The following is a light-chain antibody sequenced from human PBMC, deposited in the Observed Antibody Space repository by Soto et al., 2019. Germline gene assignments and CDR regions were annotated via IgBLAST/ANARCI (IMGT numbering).Light chain of an antibody. CDR1: QSISSY. Sequence: EVVLTQSPDTLSLPPGERATLSCRASQSISSYLAWYQQKPGQAPRLLIYDASSRATGIPARFSGSGSGTDFTLTISSLEPEDFGIYYCQQSHSSPRTFGQGTTV. J-gene: IGKJ1*01. V-gene: IGKV3-11*01. CDR2: DAS. CDR3: QQSHSSPRT.